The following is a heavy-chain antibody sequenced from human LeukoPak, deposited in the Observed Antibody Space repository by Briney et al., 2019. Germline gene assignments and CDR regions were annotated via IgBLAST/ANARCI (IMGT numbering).Heavy chain of an antibody. Sequence: SETLSLTCAVYGGSFSGYYWSWIRQTPGKGLEWIGEINHSGSTNYNPSLKSRVTISVDTSKNQFSLKLSSVTAADTAVYYCARRSYDDYGDYGSVIDYWGQGTLVTVSS. D-gene: IGHD4-17*01. CDR3: ARRSYDDYGDYGSVIDY. CDR2: INHSGST. V-gene: IGHV4-34*01. J-gene: IGHJ4*02. CDR1: GGSFSGYY.